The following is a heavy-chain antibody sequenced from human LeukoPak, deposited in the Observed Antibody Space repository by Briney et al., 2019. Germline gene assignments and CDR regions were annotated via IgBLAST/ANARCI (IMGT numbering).Heavy chain of an antibody. Sequence: SGGSLRLSCAASGFTFSSYWMSWVRQAPGKGLEWVANIKQDGSEKYYVDSVKGRFTIPRDNAKNSLYLQMNSLRAEDTAVYYCASYTDTSTYYDFWSGYYAFRYWGQGTLVTVSS. J-gene: IGHJ4*02. CDR3: ASYTDTSTYYDFWSGYYAFRY. CDR1: GFTFSSYW. CDR2: IKQDGSEK. D-gene: IGHD3-3*01. V-gene: IGHV3-7*01.